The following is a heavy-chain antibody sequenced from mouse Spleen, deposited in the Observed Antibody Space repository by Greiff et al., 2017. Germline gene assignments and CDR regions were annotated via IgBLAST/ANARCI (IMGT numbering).Heavy chain of an antibody. J-gene: IGHJ3*01. CDR1: GYTFTSYW. D-gene: IGHD1-1*01. V-gene: IGHV1-7*01. Sequence: QVQLKESGAELAKPGASVKLSCKASGYTFTSYWMHWVKQRPGQGLEWIGYINPSSGYTKYNQKFKDKATLTADKSSSTAYMQLSSLTYEDSAVYYCASDYYGSSSAWFAYWGQGTLVTVSA. CDR2: INPSSGYT. CDR3: ASDYYGSSSAWFAY.